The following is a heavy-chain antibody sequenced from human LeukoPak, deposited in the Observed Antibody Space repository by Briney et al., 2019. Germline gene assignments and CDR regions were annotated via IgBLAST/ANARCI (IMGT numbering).Heavy chain of an antibody. D-gene: IGHD3-22*01. J-gene: IGHJ4*02. CDR3: ARDLGGYYYDSISLGY. V-gene: IGHV4-4*02. CDR1: GGSISSSNW. CDR2: IYHSGST. Sequence: PSETLSLTCAVSGGSISSSNWWSWVRQPPGKGLEWIGEIYHSGSTNYNPSLKSRVTISVDKSKNQFSLKLSSVTAADTAVYYCARDLGGYYYDSISLGYWGQGTLVTVSS.